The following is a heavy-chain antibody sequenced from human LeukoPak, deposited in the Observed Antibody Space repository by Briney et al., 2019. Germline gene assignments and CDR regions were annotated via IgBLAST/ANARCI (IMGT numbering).Heavy chain of an antibody. Sequence: PSETLSLTCTVSGGSISSYYWSWIRQPPGKRLEWIGYIYYSGSTNYNPSLKSRVTISVDTSKNQFSLKLSSVTAADTAVYYCASQLFPLAVSGFDSWGQGTLVTVSS. CDR1: GGSISSYY. V-gene: IGHV4-59*08. J-gene: IGHJ4*02. D-gene: IGHD6-19*01. CDR3: ASQLFPLAVSGFDS. CDR2: IYYSGST.